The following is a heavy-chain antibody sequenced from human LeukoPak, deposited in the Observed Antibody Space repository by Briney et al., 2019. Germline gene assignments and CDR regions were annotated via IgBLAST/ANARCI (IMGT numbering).Heavy chain of an antibody. CDR2: INPSGGST. D-gene: IGHD6-13*01. J-gene: IGHJ1*01. CDR1: GYTFTSYY. V-gene: IGHV1-46*01. CDR3: ARVSSIAAADW. Sequence: ASVKVSCKASGYTFTSYYIHWVRQAPGQGLEWMGIINPSGGSTSYAQKFQGRVTMTRDTSTSTVYMELSSLRSEDTAVYYCARVSSIAAADWWGQGTLVTVSS.